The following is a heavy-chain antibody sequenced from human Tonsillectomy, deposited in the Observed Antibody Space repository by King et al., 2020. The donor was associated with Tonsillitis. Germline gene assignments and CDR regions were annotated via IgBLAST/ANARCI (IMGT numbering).Heavy chain of an antibody. CDR1: GFTFSSYA. CDR3: AKDPMYGLGRYFID. D-gene: IGHD3-10*01. J-gene: IGHJ4*02. Sequence: VQLVESGGGLVQPGGSLRLSCAASGFTFSSYAMGWVRQAPGKGLEWVSGLSGSGSTYYADSVKGRFPISRDNSKNTLYLQMNTLGAEDTAVYYCAKDPMYGLGRYFIDWGQGTLVTVSS. CDR2: LSGSGST. V-gene: IGHV3-23*04.